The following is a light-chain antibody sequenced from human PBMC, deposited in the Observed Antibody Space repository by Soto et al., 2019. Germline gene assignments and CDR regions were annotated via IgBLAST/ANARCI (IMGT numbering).Light chain of an antibody. V-gene: IGLV2-14*01. J-gene: IGLJ1*01. CDR3: SSYTSGSLVV. CDR2: EVS. Sequence: QSVLTQPASVSGSPGQSITISCTGTSSDVGGYNYVSWYQQHPGKAPKLMIYEVSNRPSGVSNRFSGSKSGNTASLTISGLQAEDEADYYCSSYTSGSLVVFGTGTQLTVL. CDR1: SSDVGGYNY.